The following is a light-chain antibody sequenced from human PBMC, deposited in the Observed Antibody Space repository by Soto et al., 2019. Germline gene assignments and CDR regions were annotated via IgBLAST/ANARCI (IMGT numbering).Light chain of an antibody. CDR3: QQYNSYSPGWT. CDR1: QSISSW. Sequence: DIQLTQAPSFLSASVGDKVTITCRASQSISSWLAWYQQKPGKAPKLLIYDASSLESGVPSRFSGSGSGTEFTLTISSLQPDDFATYYCQQYNSYSPGWTFGQGTKVDIK. J-gene: IGKJ1*01. V-gene: IGKV1-5*01. CDR2: DAS.